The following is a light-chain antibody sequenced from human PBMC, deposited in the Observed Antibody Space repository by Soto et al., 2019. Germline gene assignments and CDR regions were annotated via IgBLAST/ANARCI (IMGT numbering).Light chain of an antibody. CDR1: SSDVGAYIY. CDR2: EVN. Sequence: QSVLTQPASVSGSPGQSITISCGGTSSDVGAYIYVSWYQQYPGKAPKLIIYEVNNRPSGVSGRFSGSKSDTTAYLTISGLQAEDEADYYCSSYSSSSTGFGTGTKVTVL. CDR3: SSYSSSSTG. V-gene: IGLV2-14*03. J-gene: IGLJ1*01.